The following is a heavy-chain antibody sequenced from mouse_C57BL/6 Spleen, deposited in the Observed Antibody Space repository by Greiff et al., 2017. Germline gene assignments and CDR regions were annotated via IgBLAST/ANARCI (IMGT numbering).Heavy chain of an antibody. V-gene: IGHV5-6*02. J-gene: IGHJ2*01. CDR1: GFTFSSYG. CDR3: ARHTDVYFDY. CDR2: ISSGGSYT. Sequence: DVKLVESGGDLVKPGGSLKLSCAASGFTFSSYGMSWVRQTPDKRLEWVATISSGGSYTYYPDSVKGRFTISRDNAKNTLYLQMSSLKSEDTAMYYCARHTDVYFDYWGQGTTLTVSS.